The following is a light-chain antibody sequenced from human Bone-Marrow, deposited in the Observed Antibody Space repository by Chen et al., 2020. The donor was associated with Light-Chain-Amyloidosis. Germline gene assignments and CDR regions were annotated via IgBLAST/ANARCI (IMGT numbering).Light chain of an antibody. V-gene: IGLV2-14*03. J-gene: IGLJ2*01. Sequence: QSALTQPASVSESPGQSITISCTGTSSDLGGYNFVSWYQHHPGKAPKLMIFDVSSRPSGVSDRFSGSKSGTTASLTISGLQAEDEATYYCSSFTSSRTVVFGTGTRLTVL. CDR2: DVS. CDR3: SSFTSSRTVV. CDR1: SSDLGGYNF.